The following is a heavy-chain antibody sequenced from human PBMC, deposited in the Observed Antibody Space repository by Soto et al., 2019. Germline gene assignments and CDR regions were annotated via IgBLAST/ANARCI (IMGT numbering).Heavy chain of an antibody. CDR2: IYWNDDK. V-gene: IGHV2-5*01. J-gene: IGHJ3*02. CDR3: AHRNWGSDAFDI. D-gene: IGHD7-27*01. Sequence: SGPTLVQPTQPLTLTCTFSGFSLSTSGVGVGWIRQPPGTALEWLAPIYWNDDKRYSPSLKSSTSITKETPKNQVVLTMTNMDPVDTATYCCAHRNWGSDAFDIWGQGTMVTVSS. CDR1: GFSLSTSGVG.